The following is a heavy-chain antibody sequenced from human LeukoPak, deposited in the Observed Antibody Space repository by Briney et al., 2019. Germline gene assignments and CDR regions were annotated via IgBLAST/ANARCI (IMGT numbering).Heavy chain of an antibody. V-gene: IGHV3-66*01. CDR1: GFTVSSNY. D-gene: IGHD4-17*01. J-gene: IGHJ4*02. CDR2: IYGGGST. CDR3: ARVRGKTTVTSYYFDY. Sequence: GGSLRLSCAASGFTVSSNYMSWVRQAPGKGLEWVSVIYGGGSTYYADSVKGRFTISRDNSKNTLYLQMNSLRAEDTAVYYCARVRGKTTVTSYYFDYWGQGTLVTVSS.